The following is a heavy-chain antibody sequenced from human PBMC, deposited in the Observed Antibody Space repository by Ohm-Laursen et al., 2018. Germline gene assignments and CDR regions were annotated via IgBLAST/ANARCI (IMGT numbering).Heavy chain of an antibody. CDR3: ARDLYADYLDS. V-gene: IGHV4-61*01. D-gene: IGHD3-16*01. CDR1: GGSVNSGTNY. Sequence: GTLSLTCTVSGGSVNSGTNYWSWIRQPPGKGLEWIGYGYYTGSTNYNPSLKSRVTISVDTSKNQFSLKLSSVTAADTAVYYCARDLYADYLDSWGQGTLVTVSS. J-gene: IGHJ4*02. CDR2: GYYTGST.